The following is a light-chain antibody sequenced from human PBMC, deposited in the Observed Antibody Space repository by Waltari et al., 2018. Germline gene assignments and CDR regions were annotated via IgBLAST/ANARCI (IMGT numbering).Light chain of an antibody. CDR3: QQYLSSPWT. Sequence: EIVLTQSPATLSLSPGERATLSCRASQTVRRNYLACSHQKSGLAHRLLIYDVSNRATGIPDMFSGSGSGTAFSLTITRLEPEDFAVYFCQQYLSSPWTFGLGTKVEIK. V-gene: IGKV3D-20*01. CDR2: DVS. J-gene: IGKJ1*01. CDR1: QTVRRNY.